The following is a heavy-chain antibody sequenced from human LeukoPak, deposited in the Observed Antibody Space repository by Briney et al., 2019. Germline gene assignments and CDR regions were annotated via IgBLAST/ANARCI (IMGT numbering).Heavy chain of an antibody. Sequence: GASVKVSCKASGYTFTSYGISWVRQAPGKGLEWMGGFDPEDGETIYAQKFQGRVTMTEDTSTDTAYMELSSLRSEDTAVYYCATRQYGDYVWYGMDVWGQGTTVTVSS. V-gene: IGHV1-24*01. CDR1: GYTFTSYG. D-gene: IGHD4-17*01. CDR2: FDPEDGET. J-gene: IGHJ6*02. CDR3: ATRQYGDYVWYGMDV.